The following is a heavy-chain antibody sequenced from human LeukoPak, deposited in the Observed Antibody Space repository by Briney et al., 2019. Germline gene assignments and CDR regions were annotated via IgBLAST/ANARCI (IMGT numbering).Heavy chain of an antibody. Sequence: GGSLRLSCAASGFTFSSYWMHWVRQAPGKGLVWVSRINSDGSSTSYADSVKGRFTISRDNAKNSLYLQMNSLRAEDTAVYYCARGGGGSNDAFDIWGQGTMVTVSS. V-gene: IGHV3-74*01. CDR3: ARGGGGSNDAFDI. CDR2: INSDGSST. D-gene: IGHD3-16*01. CDR1: GFTFSSYW. J-gene: IGHJ3*02.